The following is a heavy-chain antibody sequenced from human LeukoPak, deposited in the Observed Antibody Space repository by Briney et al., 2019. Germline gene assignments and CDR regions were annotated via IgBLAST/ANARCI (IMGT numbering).Heavy chain of an antibody. CDR2: ISAYNGNT. D-gene: IGHD3-22*01. CDR1: GYTSTSYG. J-gene: IGHJ5*02. V-gene: IGHV1-18*01. Sequence: ASVKVSCKASGYTSTSYGISWVRQAPGQGLEWMGWISAYNGNTNYAQKLQGRVTMTTDTSTSTAYMELRSLRSDDTAVYYCARDAGNYYDSSGYDPWGQGTLVTVSS. CDR3: ARDAGNYYDSSGYDP.